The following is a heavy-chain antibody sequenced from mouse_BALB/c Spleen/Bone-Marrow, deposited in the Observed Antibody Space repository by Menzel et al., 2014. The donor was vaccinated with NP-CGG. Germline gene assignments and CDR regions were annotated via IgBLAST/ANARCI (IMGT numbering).Heavy chain of an antibody. CDR3: ARHAYYDQTEVSFVY. D-gene: IGHD2-4*01. CDR2: ISGGGSYT. V-gene: IGHV5-9-2*01. J-gene: IGHJ3*01. Sequence: EVKLVESGGGLVKSGGSLKLSCAASGFTFSNYGMSWVRQTPEKRLEWVATISGGGSYTFYSDSVKGRFTISRDNAKNNLCLQLSRLRSEDTALYYCARHAYYDQTEVSFVYWGQGTLVTVSA. CDR1: GFTFSNYG.